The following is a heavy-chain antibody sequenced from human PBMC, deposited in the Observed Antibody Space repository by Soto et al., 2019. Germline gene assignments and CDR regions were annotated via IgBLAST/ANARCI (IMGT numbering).Heavy chain of an antibody. Sequence: QVQLQESGPGLAKPSETLSLTCNVSGVSVSGANYYCAWIRQPPGKGLEWIGPLWDTGNTNYSPACKSGVAISMDTSKNPISLLVNFVTAADSAMYYCARNFAGAYDYGGQGMMVTISS. CDR2: LWDTGNT. D-gene: IGHD3-9*01. J-gene: IGHJ4*02. V-gene: IGHV4-61*01. CDR3: ARNFAGAYDY. CDR1: GVSVSGANYY.